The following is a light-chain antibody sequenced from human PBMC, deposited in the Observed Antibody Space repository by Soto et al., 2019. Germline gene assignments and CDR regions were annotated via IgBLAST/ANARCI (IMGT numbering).Light chain of an antibody. Sequence: EIVLTQSPANLSLSPGERATHSCRASQSVSNSYLAWYQQKPGQAPRLLIYGASSRATGIPDRFSGSGSGTDFTLTISRLEPEDFAVYYCQQYGSSPQTFGQGTKVDIK. J-gene: IGKJ1*01. V-gene: IGKV3-20*01. CDR1: QSVSNSY. CDR3: QQYGSSPQT. CDR2: GAS.